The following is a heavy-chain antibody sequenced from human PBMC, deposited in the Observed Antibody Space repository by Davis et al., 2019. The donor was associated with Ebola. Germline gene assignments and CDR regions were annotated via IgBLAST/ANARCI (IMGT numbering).Heavy chain of an antibody. CDR1: GFTFSGSA. J-gene: IGHJ4*02. CDR3: ARGPNYYDGY. D-gene: IGHD3-22*01. CDR2: ISSSGSTI. Sequence: GESLKISCAASGFTFSGSAMHWVRQASGKGLEWVSYISSSGSTIYYADSVKGRFTISRDNAKNSLYLQMNSLRAEDTAVYYCARGPNYYDGYWGQGTLVTVSS. V-gene: IGHV3-48*04.